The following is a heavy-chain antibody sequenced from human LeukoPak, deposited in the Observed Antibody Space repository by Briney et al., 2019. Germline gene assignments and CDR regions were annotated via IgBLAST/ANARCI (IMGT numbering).Heavy chain of an antibody. CDR1: GYTFTSYG. CDR3: ARLDIVATCASY. D-gene: IGHD5-12*01. CDR2: ISAYNGNT. J-gene: IGHJ4*02. V-gene: IGHV1-18*01. Sequence: ASVKVSCKASGYTFTSYGISWVRQSPGQGLEWMGWISAYNGNTNYAQKLQGRVTMTTDTSTSTAYMELRSLRSDDTAVYYCARLDIVATCASYWGQGTLVTVSS.